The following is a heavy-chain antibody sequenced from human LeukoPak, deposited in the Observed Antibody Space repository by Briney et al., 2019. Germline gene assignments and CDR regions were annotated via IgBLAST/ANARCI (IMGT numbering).Heavy chain of an antibody. D-gene: IGHD6-19*01. CDR2: IRNKANGGKA. CDR3: SRAYSSGWLGINDY. CDR1: GFTFSDYA. J-gene: IGHJ4*02. Sequence: PGRSLRLSCTASGFTFSDYAVSWVRQAPGKGLEWVGFIRNKANGGKADYAASVKGRFTISRDDSKTIAFLQMNSLKTEDTAVYYCSRAYSSGWLGINDYWGQGALVTVSS. V-gene: IGHV3-49*04.